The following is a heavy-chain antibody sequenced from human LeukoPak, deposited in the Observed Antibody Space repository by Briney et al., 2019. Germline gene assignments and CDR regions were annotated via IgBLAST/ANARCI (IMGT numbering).Heavy chain of an antibody. J-gene: IGHJ4*02. V-gene: IGHV5-51*01. CDR2: IYPGDSDT. CDR3: ARHPSSSTTNYFDY. D-gene: IGHD2-2*01. Sequence: GESLQISCKGSGYSFTSYWIGWVRQIPGKGLEWMGIIYPGDSDTRYTPSFQGQVTISADKSISTAYLQWSSLKASDTAMYYCARHPSSSTTNYFDYWGQGTLVTVSS. CDR1: GYSFTSYW.